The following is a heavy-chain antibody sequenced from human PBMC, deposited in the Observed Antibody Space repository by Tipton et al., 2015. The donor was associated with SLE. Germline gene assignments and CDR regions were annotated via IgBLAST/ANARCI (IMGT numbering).Heavy chain of an antibody. Sequence: LRLSCTVSGGSISSYYWSWIRQPPGKGLEWIGYIYYSGSTNYNPSLKSRVTISVDTSKNQFSLKLSSVTAADTAVYYCARGYLRSSWTVDYFDYWGQGTPVTVSS. CDR1: GGSISSYY. J-gene: IGHJ4*02. CDR2: IYYSGST. CDR3: ARGYLRSSWTVDYFDY. D-gene: IGHD6-13*01. V-gene: IGHV4-59*01.